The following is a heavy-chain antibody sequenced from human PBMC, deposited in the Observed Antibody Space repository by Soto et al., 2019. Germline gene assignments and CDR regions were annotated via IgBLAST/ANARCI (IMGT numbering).Heavy chain of an antibody. J-gene: IGHJ6*02. CDR3: AKDHGYGMDV. CDR2: ISYDGSNK. CDR1: GFTFGSYA. Sequence: PGGSLRLSCAASGFTFGSYAMHWVRQAPGKGLEWVAVISYDGSNKYYADSVKGRFTISRGNSKNTLYLQMNSLRAEDTAVYYCAKDHGYGMDVWGQGTTVTVSS. V-gene: IGHV3-30*04.